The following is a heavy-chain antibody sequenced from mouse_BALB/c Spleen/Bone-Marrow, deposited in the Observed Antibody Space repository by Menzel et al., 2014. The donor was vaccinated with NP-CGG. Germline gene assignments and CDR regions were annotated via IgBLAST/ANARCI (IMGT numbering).Heavy chain of an antibody. CDR2: IYPGSGST. J-gene: IGHJ3*01. CDR3: TRSGYDVAY. CDR1: GYTFTSYW. V-gene: IGHV1S22*01. Sequence: LQQSGSERVRPGASVKLSCKASGYTFTSYWMHWGKQRPGQGLEWIGNIYPGSGSTNYDEKFKSKATLTVDTSSSTAYMQLSSLTSEDSAVYYCTRSGYDVAYWGQGTLVTVSA. D-gene: IGHD2-2*01.